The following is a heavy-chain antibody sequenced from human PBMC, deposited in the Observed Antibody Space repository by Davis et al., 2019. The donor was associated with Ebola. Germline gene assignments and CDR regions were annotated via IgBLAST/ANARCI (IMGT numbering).Heavy chain of an antibody. J-gene: IGHJ6*02. CDR1: GGSFSGYY. CDR2: INHSGST. CDR3: ARGVGIAAAGTWGYYYYGMDV. D-gene: IGHD6-13*01. Sequence: SETLPLTCAVYGGSFSGYYWSWIRQPPGKGLEWIGEINHSGSTNYNPSLKSRVTISVDTSKNQFSLKLSSVTAADTAVYYCARGVGIAAAGTWGYYYYGMDVWGQGTTVTVSS. V-gene: IGHV4-34*01.